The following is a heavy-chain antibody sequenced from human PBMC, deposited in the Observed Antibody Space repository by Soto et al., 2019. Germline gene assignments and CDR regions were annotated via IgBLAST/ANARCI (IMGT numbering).Heavy chain of an antibody. D-gene: IGHD6-13*01. V-gene: IGHV4-59*08. CDR3: ARGSTWYSSSWYRY. CDR2: IYNSGST. J-gene: IGHJ4*02. CDR1: GGSISSYY. Sequence: SETLSLTCTVSGGSISSYYWSWIRQPPGKGLEWIGYIYNSGSTNYNPSLKSRVTISVDTSKNQFSLKLSSVTAADTAVYYCARGSTWYSSSWYRYWGQGTLVTVSS.